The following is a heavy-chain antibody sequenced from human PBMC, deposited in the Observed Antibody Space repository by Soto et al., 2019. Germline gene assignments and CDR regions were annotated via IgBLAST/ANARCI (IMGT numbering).Heavy chain of an antibody. CDR1: GGSVSSGSYY. CDR3: ARDPRGTAPFAF. V-gene: IGHV4-61*01. Sequence: QVQLQESGPGLVKPSETLSLTCTVSGGSVSSGSYYWKWIRQPPGKGLEWIGYIYYSGSTNYNPSLKSRVTISVDTTKNQFSLKLSSVTAAETAVYYCARDPRGTAPFAFWGQGTLVTVSS. CDR2: IYYSGST. J-gene: IGHJ4*02. D-gene: IGHD3-16*01.